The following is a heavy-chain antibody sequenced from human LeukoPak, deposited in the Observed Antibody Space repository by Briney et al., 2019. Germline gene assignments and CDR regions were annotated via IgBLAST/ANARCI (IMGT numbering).Heavy chain of an antibody. J-gene: IGHJ4*02. D-gene: IGHD5-18*01. V-gene: IGHV3-21*01. CDR3: ARERGYSYGYGDY. Sequence: PGGSLRLSCAASGFTFSSYNMNWVRQAPGKGLEWVSSISSSSSYIYYADSVKGRFTISRDSAKNSLYLQMNSLRAEDTAEYYCARERGYSYGYGDYRGQGTLVTVSS. CDR2: ISSSSSYI. CDR1: GFTFSSYN.